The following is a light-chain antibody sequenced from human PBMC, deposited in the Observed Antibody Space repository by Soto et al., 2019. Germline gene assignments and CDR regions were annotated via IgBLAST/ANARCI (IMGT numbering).Light chain of an antibody. Sequence: DIQMTQSPSSLSASVGDRVTITCRASQNIRNYLNWYQQTPGKAPKLLIYAAYSLQSGVPSRFRGSGTGTDFTLTISRLQPKDSATYYCQQSASTPYSFGQGTKLEIK. V-gene: IGKV1-39*01. J-gene: IGKJ2*03. CDR1: QNIRNY. CDR2: AAY. CDR3: QQSASTPYS.